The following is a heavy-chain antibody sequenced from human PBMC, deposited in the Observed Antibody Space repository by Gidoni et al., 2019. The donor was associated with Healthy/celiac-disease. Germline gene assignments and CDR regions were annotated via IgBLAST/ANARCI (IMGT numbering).Heavy chain of an antibody. V-gene: IGHV3-33*01. CDR3: ARDTGRPGPVPAASLRGSWFDP. CDR2: IWYDGSNK. D-gene: IGHD2-2*01. J-gene: IGHJ5*02. Sequence: QVQLVESGGGVVQPGRSLILSWAASGFTFSSYGMHWGRQAPGKGLEWVAVIWYDGSNKYYADSVKGRFTISRDNSKNTLYLQMNSLRAEDTAVYYCARDTGRPGPVPAASLRGSWFDPWGQGTLVTVSS. CDR1: GFTFSSYG.